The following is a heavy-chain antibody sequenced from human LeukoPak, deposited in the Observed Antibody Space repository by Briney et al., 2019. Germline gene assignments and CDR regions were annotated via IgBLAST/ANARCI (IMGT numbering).Heavy chain of an antibody. CDR3: ARGKVGYSSSWYPWFDP. CDR2: IIPIFGTA. Sequence: ASVKVSCKASGGTFSSYAISWVRQAPGQGLEWMGGIIPIFGTANYAQKFQGRVTITADESTSTAYMELSSLRSEDTAVYYCARGKVGYSSSWYPWFDPWGQGTLVTVSS. D-gene: IGHD6-13*01. V-gene: IGHV1-69*13. CDR1: GGTFSSYA. J-gene: IGHJ5*02.